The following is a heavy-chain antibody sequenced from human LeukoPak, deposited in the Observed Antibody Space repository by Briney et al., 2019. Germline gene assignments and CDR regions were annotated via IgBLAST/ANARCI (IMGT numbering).Heavy chain of an antibody. Sequence: GRSLRLSCAACGFTFDDYAMHWVRQAPGKGLEWVSGISWNSGSIGYADSVKGRFTISRDNAKNSLYLQMNSLRAEDTALYYCAKDSIAAAGLRRAYYYYGMDVWGQGTTVTVSS. CDR1: GFTFDDYA. J-gene: IGHJ6*02. V-gene: IGHV3-9*01. CDR2: ISWNSGSI. CDR3: AKDSIAAAGLRRAYYYYGMDV. D-gene: IGHD6-13*01.